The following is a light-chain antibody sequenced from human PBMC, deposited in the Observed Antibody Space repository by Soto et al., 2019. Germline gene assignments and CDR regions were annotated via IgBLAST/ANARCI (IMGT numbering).Light chain of an antibody. CDR3: AAWDDSLNDVV. CDR2: SNN. CDR1: SSNIGSNT. Sequence: QSVLTQPPSASGTPGQRVTISCSGSSSNIGSNTVTWYQQLPGTAPKLLIYSNNQRPSGVPDRFSGSKSGTPASLAISGLQSEDEADYYCAAWDDSLNDVVFGGGTKVTVL. V-gene: IGLV1-44*01. J-gene: IGLJ2*01.